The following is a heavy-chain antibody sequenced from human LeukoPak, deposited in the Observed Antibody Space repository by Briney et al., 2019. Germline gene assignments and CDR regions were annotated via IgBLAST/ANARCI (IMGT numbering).Heavy chain of an antibody. CDR2: ISSGSSYI. V-gene: IGHV3-21*01. CDR1: GFTFNTYS. CDR3: ARQVGVDDAFDI. D-gene: IGHD1-26*01. Sequence: SGGCLRLSCAASGFTFNTYSVNWVRQAPGKGLEWVSSISSGSSYIFYADSMKGRLTISRDNAKTSLYLQMNSLRAEDTAVYYCARQVGVDDAFDIWGQGTKVTVSS. J-gene: IGHJ3*02.